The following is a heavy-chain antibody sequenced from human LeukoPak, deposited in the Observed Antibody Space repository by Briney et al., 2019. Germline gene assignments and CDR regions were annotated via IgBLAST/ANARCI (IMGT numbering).Heavy chain of an antibody. V-gene: IGHV4-38-2*02. Sequence: SETLSFTCTVSGYSISSGYYAGWVRQPPEGWRGWVGSIYQSVSTYYNPSPKRRVPISLDTSKNQSSLNLSSVAAADTAVIYCSRRRLGDLFDYWGQGTLVTVSS. CDR3: SRRRLGDLFDY. CDR2: IYQSVST. J-gene: IGHJ4*02. D-gene: IGHD3-16*01. CDR1: GYSISSGYY.